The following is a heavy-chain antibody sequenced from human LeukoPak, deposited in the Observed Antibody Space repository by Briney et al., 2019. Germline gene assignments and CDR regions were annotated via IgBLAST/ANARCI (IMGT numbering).Heavy chain of an antibody. CDR2: ISSSGSTK. CDR3: ARVAKYSSGWYRGDAFDI. J-gene: IGHJ3*02. CDR1: GFTFSDYY. V-gene: IGHV3-11*04. Sequence: GGSLRPSCAASGFTFSDYYMSWIRQAPGKGLEWVSYISSSGSTKYYADSVKGRFTISRDNAKNSLYLQMNSLRAEDTAVYYCARVAKYSSGWYRGDAFDIWGQGTMVTVSS. D-gene: IGHD6-19*01.